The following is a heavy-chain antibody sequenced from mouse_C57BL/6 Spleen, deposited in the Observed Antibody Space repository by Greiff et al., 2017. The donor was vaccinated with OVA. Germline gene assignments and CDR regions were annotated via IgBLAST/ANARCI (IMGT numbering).Heavy chain of an antibody. CDR3: ERRGYYGDYGAY. D-gene: IGHD2-13*01. CDR1: GYTFTDYN. CDR2: INPNNGGT. V-gene: IGHV1-18*01. J-gene: IGHJ3*01. Sequence: VQLQQSGPELVKPGASVKIPCKASGYTFTDYNMDWVKQSHGKSLEWIGDINPNNGGTIYNQKFKGKATLTVDKTSSTAYMELRSLTSEDTAAYYCERRGYYGDYGAYWGQGTLVTVSA.